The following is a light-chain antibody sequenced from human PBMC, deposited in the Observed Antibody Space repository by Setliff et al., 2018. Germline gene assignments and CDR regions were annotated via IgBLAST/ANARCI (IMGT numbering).Light chain of an antibody. Sequence: QSVLAQPASVSGSPGQSITISCTGTGSDIGASTYVSWYQQHPGKAPKLLIFGVSNRPSGVSNRFSASKSGNTASLAISGLQAEDEADYYCSSYTTDSTLVFGGGTKVTV. CDR2: GVS. J-gene: IGLJ3*02. CDR1: GSDIGASTY. CDR3: SSYTTDSTLV. V-gene: IGLV2-14*03.